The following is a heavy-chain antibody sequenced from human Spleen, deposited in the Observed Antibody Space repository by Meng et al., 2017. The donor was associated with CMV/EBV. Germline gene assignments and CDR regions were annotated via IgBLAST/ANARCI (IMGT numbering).Heavy chain of an antibody. V-gene: IGHV4-4*07. CDR2: IYSSGST. CDR3: AGSGRSYWFDP. CDR1: GGAISSYY. D-gene: IGHD3-10*01. J-gene: IGHJ5*02. Sequence: GQPPGSGPGRVRPSDTLSLTCSVAGGAISSYYWSWIRQPAGKGLEWIGHIYSSGSTNYNPSLKSRVTMSLDTSKSQFSLKLSSVTAADTAVYYCAGSGRSYWFDPWGQGTLVTVSS.